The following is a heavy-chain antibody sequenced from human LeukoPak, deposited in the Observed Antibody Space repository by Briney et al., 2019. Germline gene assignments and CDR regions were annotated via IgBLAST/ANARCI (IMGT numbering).Heavy chain of an antibody. J-gene: IGHJ4*02. Sequence: SETLSLTCTVTGGSVSDYYWSWIRQSPGTGLEWIGYIYYTETSYNPSLKSRVTISADTYKNQFSLKLYSVTAADTAVYYCATRKLGNDYWGQGTLVTVSS. D-gene: IGHD7-27*01. V-gene: IGHV4-59*02. CDR2: IYYTET. CDR1: GGSVSDYY. CDR3: ATRKLGNDY.